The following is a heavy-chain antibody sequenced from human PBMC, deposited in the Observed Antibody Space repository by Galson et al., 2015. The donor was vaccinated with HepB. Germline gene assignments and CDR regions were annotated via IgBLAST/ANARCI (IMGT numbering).Heavy chain of an antibody. V-gene: IGHV1-2*06. Sequence: SVKVSCKASGYTFSDFYIHWVRQAPGQGFEWMGRINPKSGLSNYAQRFQGRVTVTRDMSTGTAYMEVDSLTSDDTAVYYCARANLAELVYWYFDLWGRGTLVTVSS. CDR1: GYTFSDFY. D-gene: IGHD1-1*01. CDR2: INPKSGLS. CDR3: ARANLAELVYWYFDL. J-gene: IGHJ2*01.